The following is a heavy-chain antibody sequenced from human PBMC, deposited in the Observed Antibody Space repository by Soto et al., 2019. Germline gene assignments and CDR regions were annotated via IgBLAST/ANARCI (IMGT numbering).Heavy chain of an antibody. V-gene: IGHV1-69*01. J-gene: IGHJ6*02. CDR1: GGTFSSYA. CDR2: IIPIFGTA. CDR3: ARSELVQRPYYYYYYGMDV. D-gene: IGHD6-13*01. Sequence: QVQLVQSGAEVKKPGSSVKVSCKASGGTFSSYAISWVRQAPGQGLEWMGGIIPIFGTANYAQKFQGRVTITADESTSTAYMELSSLRSEDTAVYYCARSELVQRPYYYYYYGMDVWGQGTTVTVSS.